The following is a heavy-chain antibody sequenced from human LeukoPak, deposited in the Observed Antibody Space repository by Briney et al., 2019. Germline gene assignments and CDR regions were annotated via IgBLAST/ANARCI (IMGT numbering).Heavy chain of an antibody. J-gene: IGHJ4*02. CDR3: ARVHTDSSGYYHYLFDY. Sequence: ASETLSLTCAVSGYSISSSNWWGWIRQPPGKGLEWIGYIYYSGSIYYNPSLKSRVTMSVDTSKNQFSLKLSSMTAADTALYYCARVHTDSSGYYHYLFDYWGQGTLVTVS. CDR2: IYYSGSI. V-gene: IGHV4-28*05. D-gene: IGHD3-22*01. CDR1: GYSISSSNW.